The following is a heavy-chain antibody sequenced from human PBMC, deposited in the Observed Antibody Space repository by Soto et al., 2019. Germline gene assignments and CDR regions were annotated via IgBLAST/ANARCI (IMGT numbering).Heavy chain of an antibody. D-gene: IGHD4-17*01. J-gene: IGHJ5*02. CDR1: GGTFSSYA. Sequence: ASVKVSCKASGGTFSSYAISWVRQAPGQGLEWMGGIIPIFGTANYAQKFQGRVTITADESTSTAYMELSSLRSEDTAVYYCARDLGGDYGSYWFDPWGQGTLVTVSS. V-gene: IGHV1-69*13. CDR3: ARDLGGDYGSYWFDP. CDR2: IIPIFGTA.